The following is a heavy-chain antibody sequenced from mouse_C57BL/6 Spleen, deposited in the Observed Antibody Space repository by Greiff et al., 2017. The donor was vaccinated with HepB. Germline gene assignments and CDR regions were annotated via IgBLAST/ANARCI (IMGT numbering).Heavy chain of an antibody. CDR1: GYAFSSYW. CDR2: IYPGDGDT. CDR3: AREEYSNFPWFAY. J-gene: IGHJ3*01. V-gene: IGHV1-80*01. D-gene: IGHD2-5*01. Sequence: QVHVKQSGAELVKPGASVKISCKASGYAFSSYWMNWVKQRPGKGLEWIGQIYPGDGDTNYNGKFKGKATLTADKSSSTAYMQLSSLTSEDSAVYFCAREEYSNFPWFAYWGQGTLVTVSA.